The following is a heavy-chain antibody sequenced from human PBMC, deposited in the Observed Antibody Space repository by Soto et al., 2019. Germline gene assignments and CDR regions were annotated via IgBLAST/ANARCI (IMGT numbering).Heavy chain of an antibody. CDR1: GFTFSSYG. CDR3: AKEDRITIFGVVINGPMDV. D-gene: IGHD3-3*01. Sequence: QVQLVASGGGVVQPGRSLRLSCAASGFTFSSYGMHWVRQAPGKGLEWVAVISYDGSNKYYADSVKGRFTISRDNSKNTLYLQMNSLRAEDTAVYYCAKEDRITIFGVVINGPMDVW. CDR2: ISYDGSNK. J-gene: IGHJ6*01. V-gene: IGHV3-30*18.